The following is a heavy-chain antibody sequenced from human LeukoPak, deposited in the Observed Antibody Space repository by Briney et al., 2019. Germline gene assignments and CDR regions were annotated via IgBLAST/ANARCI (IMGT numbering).Heavy chain of an antibody. CDR3: ARGIGYSYGLDY. Sequence: ASVKVSCKASGCTFTYHYIHLVRQPPGQGVEWMGIINTSNGDTNYAQRFQGRVTMTRDTSTSKVYMEMSSLDSEDTAVYYCARGIGYSYGLDYWGQGTLVTVSS. CDR1: GCTFTYHY. D-gene: IGHD5-18*01. CDR2: INTSNGDT. J-gene: IGHJ4*02. V-gene: IGHV1-46*01.